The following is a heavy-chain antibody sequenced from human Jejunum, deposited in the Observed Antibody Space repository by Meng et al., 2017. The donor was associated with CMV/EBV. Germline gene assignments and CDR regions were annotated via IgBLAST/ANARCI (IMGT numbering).Heavy chain of an antibody. CDR2: MNPHSGGA. Sequence: ASGYTFTGYYMHWVRQAPGQGLEWVGSMNPHSGGAKSAREFQGRVTMTRDTSINTAYMELTSLRSDDTAVYFCARDGAVAARDAFDIWGQGTMVTVSS. CDR1: GYTFTGYY. CDR3: ARDGAVAARDAFDI. V-gene: IGHV1-2*02. D-gene: IGHD6-19*01. J-gene: IGHJ3*02.